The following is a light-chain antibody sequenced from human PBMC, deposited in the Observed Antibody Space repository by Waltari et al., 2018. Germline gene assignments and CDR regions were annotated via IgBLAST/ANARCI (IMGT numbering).Light chain of an antibody. V-gene: IGKV3-20*01. Sequence: EIVLTQSPGTMSLSPGERATLSCRASQSVGSSYLASYRHKPGQPLRLLIYAVSGRATGIPDRFSGSGSGTDFTLTIDRLEPEDFAVYYCQQYGSPPYTFGQGTKL. J-gene: IGKJ2*01. CDR3: QQYGSPPYT. CDR2: AVS. CDR1: QSVGSSY.